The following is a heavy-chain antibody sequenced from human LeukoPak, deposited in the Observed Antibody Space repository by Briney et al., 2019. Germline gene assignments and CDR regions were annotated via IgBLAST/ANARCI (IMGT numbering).Heavy chain of an antibody. J-gene: IGHJ4*02. V-gene: IGHV3-23*01. Sequence: GGSLRLSCAASGFTFSSYAMSWVRQAPGKGLEWVSAISGSGGSTYYADSVKGRFTISRDNSKNTLYLQMNSQRAEDTAVYYCAKLEYNWNSIYYFDYWGQGTLVTVSS. CDR3: AKLEYNWNSIYYFDY. D-gene: IGHD1-7*01. CDR2: ISGSGGST. CDR1: GFTFSSYA.